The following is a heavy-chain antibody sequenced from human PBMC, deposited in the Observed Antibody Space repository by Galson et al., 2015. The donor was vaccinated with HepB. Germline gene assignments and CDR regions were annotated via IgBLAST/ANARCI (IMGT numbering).Heavy chain of an antibody. V-gene: IGHV3-30*18. Sequence: SLRLSCAASGFTFSSYGMHWVRQAPGKGLEWVAVISYDGSNKYYADSVKGRFTISRDNSKNTLYLQMNSLRAEDTAVYYCAKDLLYDSSGSCYGYFDYWGQGTLVTVSS. J-gene: IGHJ4*02. D-gene: IGHD2-15*01. CDR1: GFTFSSYG. CDR3: AKDLLYDSSGSCYGYFDY. CDR2: ISYDGSNK.